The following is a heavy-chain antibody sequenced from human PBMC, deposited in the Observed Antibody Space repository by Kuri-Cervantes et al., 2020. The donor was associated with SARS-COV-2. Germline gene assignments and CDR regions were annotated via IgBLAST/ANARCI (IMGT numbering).Heavy chain of an antibody. CDR2: IYHSGST. V-gene: IGHV4-30-2*01. CDR3: ARGVPGY. Sequence: LRLSCTVSGGSISSGGYYWSWIRQPPGKGLEWIGYIYHSGSTYYNPSLKSRVTISVDKSKNQFSLKLGSVTAADTAIYYCARGVPGYWGQGSLVTVSS. CDR1: GGSISSGGYY. J-gene: IGHJ4*02. D-gene: IGHD6-6*01.